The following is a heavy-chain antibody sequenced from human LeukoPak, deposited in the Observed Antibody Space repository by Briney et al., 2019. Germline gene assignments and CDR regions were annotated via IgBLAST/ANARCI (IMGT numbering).Heavy chain of an antibody. CDR2: FDPEDGET. CDR3: ATDLGYCSSTSCYVFDY. V-gene: IGHV1-24*01. Sequence: ASVKVSCKVSGYTLTELSMHWVRQAPGKGLEWMGGFDPEDGETIYAQKFQGRVTMAEDTSTDTAYMELSSLRSEDTAVYYCATDLGYCSSTSCYVFDYWGQGTLVTVSS. D-gene: IGHD2-2*01. CDR1: GYTLTELS. J-gene: IGHJ4*02.